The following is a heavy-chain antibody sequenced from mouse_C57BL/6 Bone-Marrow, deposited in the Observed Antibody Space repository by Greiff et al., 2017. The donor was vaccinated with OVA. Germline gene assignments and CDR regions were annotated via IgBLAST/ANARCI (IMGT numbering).Heavy chain of an antibody. CDR2: IRSKSNNYAT. Sequence: EVMLVESGGGLVQPKGSLKLSCAASGFSFNTYAMNWVRQAPGKGLEWVARIRSKSNNYATYYADSVKDRFTISRDDSESMLYLQMNNLKTEDTAMYYCVRQGGIYYAMDYWGQGTSVTVSS. J-gene: IGHJ4*01. CDR1: GFSFNTYA. V-gene: IGHV10-1*01. CDR3: VRQGGIYYAMDY.